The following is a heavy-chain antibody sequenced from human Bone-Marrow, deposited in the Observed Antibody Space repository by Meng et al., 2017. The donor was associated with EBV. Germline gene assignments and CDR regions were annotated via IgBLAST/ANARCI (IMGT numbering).Heavy chain of an antibody. Sequence: QVQLQQWGAGLLKPSEXLSLTCAVSGGSISSSNWWSWVRQPPGKGLEWIGEINHSGSTNYNPSLKSRVTISVDTSKNQFSLKLSSVTAADTAVYYCARPYYYGSGGNYWGQGTLVTVSS. V-gene: IGHV4-4*02. J-gene: IGHJ4*02. CDR2: INHSGST. CDR3: ARPYYYGSGGNY. CDR1: GGSISSSNW. D-gene: IGHD3-10*01.